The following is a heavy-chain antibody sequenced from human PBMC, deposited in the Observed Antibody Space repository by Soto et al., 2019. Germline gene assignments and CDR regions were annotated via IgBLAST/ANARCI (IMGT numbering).Heavy chain of an antibody. CDR2: INPNSGGT. Sequence: ASLKVSCKASGYTFTGYYMHWVRQAPGQGLEWMGWINPNSGGTNYALKFQGWVTMTRDTSISTAYMELSRLRSDDTAVYYCARGQSPYYYDSSGYHYWGQGTLVTVSS. CDR3: ARGQSPYYYDSSGYHY. D-gene: IGHD3-22*01. V-gene: IGHV1-2*04. CDR1: GYTFTGYY. J-gene: IGHJ4*02.